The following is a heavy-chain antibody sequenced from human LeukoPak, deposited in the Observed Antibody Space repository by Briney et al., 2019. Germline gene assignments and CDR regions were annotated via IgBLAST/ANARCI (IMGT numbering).Heavy chain of an antibody. V-gene: IGHV4-38-2*01. CDR2: IYHSGST. Sequence: SETLSLTCAVSGYSISSDYYWGWIRQPPGKGLEWIGNIYHSGSTYYSPSLKSRVTISVDTSKNQFSLKLSSVTAADTAVYYCARLSGNYYYYMDVWGKGTTVTVSS. CDR1: GYSISSDYY. D-gene: IGHD4-23*01. CDR3: ARLSGNYYYYMDV. J-gene: IGHJ6*03.